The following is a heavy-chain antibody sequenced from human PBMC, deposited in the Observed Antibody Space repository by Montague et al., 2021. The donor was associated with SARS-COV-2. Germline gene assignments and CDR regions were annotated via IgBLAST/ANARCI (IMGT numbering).Heavy chain of an antibody. V-gene: IGHV4-59*08. CDR2: IYYSGTT. Sequence: SETLSLTCTVPGGSISSYYWSWIRQPPGKGLEWIGYIYYSGTTNXNPSLKSRVTISVDTSKTQFSLKLSSVTAADTAVYYCARLITSEYQLLPEDYYYGMDVWGQGTTVTVSS. D-gene: IGHD2-2*01. J-gene: IGHJ6*02. CDR1: GGSISSYY. CDR3: ARLITSEYQLLPEDYYYGMDV.